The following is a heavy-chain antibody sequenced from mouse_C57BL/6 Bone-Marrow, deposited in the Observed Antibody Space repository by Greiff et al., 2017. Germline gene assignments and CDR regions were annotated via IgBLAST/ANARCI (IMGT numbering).Heavy chain of an antibody. V-gene: IGHV2-2*01. CDR2: IWSGGST. CDR1: GFSLTSYG. Sequence: VQRVESGPGLVQPSQSLSITCTVSGFSLTSYGVHWVRQSPGKGLEWLGGIWSGGSTDYNAAFISRLSISKDNSKSQVVFKMNSLQADDAAIYYCASLWDGAYWGQGTLVTVSA. D-gene: IGHD4-1*01. J-gene: IGHJ3*01. CDR3: ASLWDGAY.